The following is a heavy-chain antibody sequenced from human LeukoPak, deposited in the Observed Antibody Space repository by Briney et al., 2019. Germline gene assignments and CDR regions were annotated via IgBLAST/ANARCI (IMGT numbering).Heavy chain of an antibody. CDR3: IRARKLYSSGWYYFDY. CDR2: IRRKGYGGTT. D-gene: IGHD6-19*01. J-gene: IGHJ4*02. CDR1: GFTFGDYV. Sequence: PGRSLRLSCTASGFTFGDYVMSWVRQAPGKGLEWVGFIRRKGYGGTTEYAASVKGRFTISRDDSKSSAYLQMNSLKSEDTAVYYCIRARKLYSSGWYYFDYWGQGTLVTVSS. V-gene: IGHV3-49*04.